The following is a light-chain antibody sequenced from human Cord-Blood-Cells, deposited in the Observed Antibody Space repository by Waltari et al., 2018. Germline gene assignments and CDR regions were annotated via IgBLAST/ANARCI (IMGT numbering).Light chain of an antibody. J-gene: IGLJ1*01. V-gene: IGLV2-14*03. CDR2: DVS. CDR3: SSYTSSSTLG. Sequence: QSALTQPASVSGSPGQSITISCTGTSSDVGGYNSVSWYQQHPGKAPKLMIYDVSNQPSGVSHRFSGSKSGNPASLTISGLKAEDEADYYCSSYTSSSTLGFGTGTKVTVL. CDR1: SSDVGGYNS.